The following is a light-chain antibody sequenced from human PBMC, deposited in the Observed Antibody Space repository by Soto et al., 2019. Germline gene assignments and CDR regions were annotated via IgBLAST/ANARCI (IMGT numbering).Light chain of an antibody. V-gene: IGLV2-14*01. J-gene: IGLJ3*02. CDR2: EVS. Sequence: QSVPTQPASVFGPPGQSITISCTGTSSDVGGYNYVSWYQQHPGKAPKLIIYEVSNRPSGVSNRFSGSKSGNTASLTISGLQADDEADYYCYSYTSSVTWVFGGGTKVTVL. CDR3: YSYTSSVTWV. CDR1: SSDVGGYNY.